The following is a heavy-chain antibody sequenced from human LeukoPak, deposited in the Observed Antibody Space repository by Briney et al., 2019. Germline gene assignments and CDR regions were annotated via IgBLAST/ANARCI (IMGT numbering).Heavy chain of an antibody. CDR2: ISYDGSNK. Sequence: PGGSLRLSCAASGFTFSSYGMHWVRQAPGKGLEWVAVISYDGSNKYYADSVKGRFTISRENSKTTLYLQKNRLRAEDRAVYYCAKEVEWLRLRGEFDYWGQGTLVTVSS. J-gene: IGHJ4*02. CDR3: AKEVEWLRLRGEFDY. D-gene: IGHD5-12*01. CDR1: GFTFSSYG. V-gene: IGHV3-30*18.